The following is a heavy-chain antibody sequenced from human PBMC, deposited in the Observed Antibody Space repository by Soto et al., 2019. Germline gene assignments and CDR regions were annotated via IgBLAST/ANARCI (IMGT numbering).Heavy chain of an antibody. CDR2: ISYDGSNK. V-gene: IGHV3-30*18. CDR1: GFTFSSYG. CDR3: AKDLKWLRVFDY. Sequence: QVQLVDSGGGVVQPGRSLRLSCAASGFTFSSYGMHWVRQAPGKGLEWVAVISYDGSNKYYADSVKDRFTISRDNSKNTLYLQMNSLRPEDTAVYYCAKDLKWLRVFDYWGQGTLVTVSS. J-gene: IGHJ4*02. D-gene: IGHD5-12*01.